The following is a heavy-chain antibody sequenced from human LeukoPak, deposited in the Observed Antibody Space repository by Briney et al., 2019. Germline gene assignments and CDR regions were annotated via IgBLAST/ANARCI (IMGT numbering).Heavy chain of an antibody. J-gene: IGHJ4*02. Sequence: ASVKVSCKASGYTFTSYDINWVRQATGQGLEWMGWMNPNSGNTGYAQKFQGRVTITRNTSISTAYMELSSLRSEDTAVYYCARGQTHTMIVDNWGQGTLVTVSS. D-gene: IGHD3-22*01. CDR1: GYTFTSYD. CDR2: MNPNSGNT. CDR3: ARGQTHTMIVDN. V-gene: IGHV1-8*03.